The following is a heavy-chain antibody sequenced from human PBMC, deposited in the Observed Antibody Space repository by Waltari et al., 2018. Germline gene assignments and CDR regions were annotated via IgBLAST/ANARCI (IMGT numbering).Heavy chain of an antibody. CDR1: GGTFSSYD. CDR3: ARSVESMVQGGAFDY. CDR2: IIPIFGTA. J-gene: IGHJ4*02. V-gene: IGHV1-69*05. D-gene: IGHD3-10*01. Sequence: QVQLVQSGAEVKKPGSSVKVSCKASGGTFSSYDISWVRQAPGQGLEWMGGIIPIFGTANYAQKFQGRVTITTDESTSTAYMELSSLRSEDTAVYYCARSVESMVQGGAFDYWGQGTLVTVSS.